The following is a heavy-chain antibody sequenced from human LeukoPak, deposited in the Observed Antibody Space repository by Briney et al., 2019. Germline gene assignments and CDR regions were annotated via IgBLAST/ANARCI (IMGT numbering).Heavy chain of an antibody. CDR1: GFTFSSYA. D-gene: IGHD2-2*01. Sequence: GGSLRLSCAASGFTFSSYAMGWVRQAPGKGLEWVSAISGSGGSTYYADSVKGRFTISRDNSKNTLYLQMNSLRAEDTAVYYCAKDQVVVVPAAMWDYWGQGTLVTVSS. CDR3: AKDQVVVVPAAMWDY. J-gene: IGHJ4*02. V-gene: IGHV3-23*01. CDR2: ISGSGGST.